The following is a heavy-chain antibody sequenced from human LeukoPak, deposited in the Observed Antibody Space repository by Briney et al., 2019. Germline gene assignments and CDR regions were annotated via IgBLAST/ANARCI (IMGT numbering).Heavy chain of an antibody. CDR2: IYTSGST. CDR3: ARDLAGVAGTNNWFDP. J-gene: IGHJ5*02. D-gene: IGHD6-19*01. Sequence: SETLSLTCTVSGGSISSYYWSWIRQPAGKGLEWIGRIYTSGSTNYNPSLKSRVTMSVDTPKNQFSLKLSSVTAADTAVYYCARDLAGVAGTNNWFDPWGQGTLVTVSS. CDR1: GGSISSYY. V-gene: IGHV4-4*07.